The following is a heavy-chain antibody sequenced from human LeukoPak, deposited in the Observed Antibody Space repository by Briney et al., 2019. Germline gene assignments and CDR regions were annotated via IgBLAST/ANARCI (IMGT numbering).Heavy chain of an antibody. J-gene: IGHJ6*02. CDR1: GFSFRSGW. D-gene: IGHD3-9*01. V-gene: IGHV3-7*01. CDR3: TRDLMDYDVSTGLHHYYMDV. CDR2: IKKDGSER. Sequence: GGSLRLSCESSGFSFRSGWMSWVRRAPGKGLEWVADIKKDGSERYYVDSVKGRFTISRDNAKNTLFLQMNTLRVEDTAVYYCTRDLMDYDVSTGLHHYYMDVWGQGTTVTVSS.